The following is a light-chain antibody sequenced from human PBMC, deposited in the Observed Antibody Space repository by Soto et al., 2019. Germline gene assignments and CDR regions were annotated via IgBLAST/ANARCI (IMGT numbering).Light chain of an antibody. CDR2: DAS. CDR1: QSISTW. J-gene: IGKJ1*01. Sequence: DIQMTQAPSTLSASVGDRVTITFRASQSISTWLAWYQQRPGSAPRLLSYDASRLESGVPSRFRGSGSGTEFTLTISSLQPEDFASYYCQQYGTFRTLVQRTTVDI. CDR3: QQYGTFRT. V-gene: IGKV1-5*01.